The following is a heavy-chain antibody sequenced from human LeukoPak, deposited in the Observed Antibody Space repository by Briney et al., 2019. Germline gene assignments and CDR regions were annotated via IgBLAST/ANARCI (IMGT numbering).Heavy chain of an antibody. D-gene: IGHD3-10*01. J-gene: IGHJ4*02. Sequence: ASVKVSCKASGYTFTSYGISRVRQAPGQGLEWMGWISAYNGNTNYAQKLQGRVTMTTDTSTSTAYMELRSLRSDDTAVYYCARGPSTGYELLWFGELHFDYWGQGTLVTVSS. CDR1: GYTFTSYG. CDR3: ARGPSTGYELLWFGELHFDY. CDR2: ISAYNGNT. V-gene: IGHV1-18*01.